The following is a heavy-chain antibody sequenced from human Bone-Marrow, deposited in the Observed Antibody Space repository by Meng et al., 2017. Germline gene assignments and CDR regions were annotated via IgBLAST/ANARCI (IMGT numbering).Heavy chain of an antibody. J-gene: IGHJ4*02. V-gene: IGHV3-53*02. CDR1: GLTVSSNS. CDR2: IYGGGST. CDR3: ARISWNALDY. D-gene: IGHD1-1*01. Sequence: EVGWVETGGGLLRPGGSRGLSFAASGLTVSSNSMSWVRQAPGKGLEWVSLIYGGGSTYHADSVKGRFTISREISKNTLLLQMNSLRAEDTAVYYCARISWNALDYWGQGTLVTVSS.